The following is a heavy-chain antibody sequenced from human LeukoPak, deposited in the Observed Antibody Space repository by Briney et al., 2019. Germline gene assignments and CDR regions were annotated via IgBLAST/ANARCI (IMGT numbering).Heavy chain of an antibody. D-gene: IGHD3-22*01. V-gene: IGHV4-39*07. CDR2: IYYSGST. J-gene: IGHJ6*03. CDR1: GGSISSSSYY. Sequence: PSETLSLTCTVSGGSISSSSYYWGWIRQPPGKGLEWIGSIYYSGSTYYNPSLKSRVSISVDTSKSQFSLKLSSVTAADTAVNYCAGFYDSSYYMDVWGKGTTVTVSS. CDR3: AGFYDSSYYMDV.